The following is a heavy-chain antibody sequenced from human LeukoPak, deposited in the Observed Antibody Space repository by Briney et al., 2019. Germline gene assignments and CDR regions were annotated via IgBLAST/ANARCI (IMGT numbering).Heavy chain of an antibody. V-gene: IGHV4-34*01. CDR3: ARQTGSGLFILP. Sequence: SETLSLTCAVSGGSFSGYYWSWIRQPPGKGLEWIGEINHSGSTYYNPSLKSRVTISLDTSKNQFSLNVSSVTAADTAVYYCARQTGSGLFILPGGQGTLVTVSS. J-gene: IGHJ4*02. D-gene: IGHD3/OR15-3a*01. CDR1: GGSFSGYY. CDR2: INHSGST.